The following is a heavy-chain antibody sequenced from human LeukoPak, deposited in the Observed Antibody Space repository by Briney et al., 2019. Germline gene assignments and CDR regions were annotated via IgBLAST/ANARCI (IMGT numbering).Heavy chain of an antibody. CDR2: INPSGGST. D-gene: IGHD5-18*01. CDR1: GYTFTSYY. V-gene: IGHV1-46*01. J-gene: IGHJ3*02. CDR3: ARDALGYSHGGGAFDI. Sequence: ASVKVSCKASGYTFTSYYMHWVRQAPGQGLEWMGIINPSGGSTSYAQKFQGRVTMTRDTSTSTVYMELSSLRSEDTAVYYCARDALGYSHGGGAFDIWGQGTMVTVSS.